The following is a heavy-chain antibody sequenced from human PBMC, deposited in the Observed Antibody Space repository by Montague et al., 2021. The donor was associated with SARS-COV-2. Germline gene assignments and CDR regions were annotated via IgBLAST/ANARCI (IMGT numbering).Heavy chain of an antibody. D-gene: IGHD4-23*01. CDR1: GGSISSYY. CDR2: IYYSGST. CDR3: ARGGGNSADYYNYGMDV. Sequence: SETLSLTCTVSGGSISSYYWNWIRQPPGKGLEWIGYIYYSGSTNYNPSLKSRVTISVDTSKNQFSLKVNSVTAADTAVYYCARGGGNSADYYNYGMDVWGPGTTVTVSS. V-gene: IGHV4-59*01. J-gene: IGHJ6*02.